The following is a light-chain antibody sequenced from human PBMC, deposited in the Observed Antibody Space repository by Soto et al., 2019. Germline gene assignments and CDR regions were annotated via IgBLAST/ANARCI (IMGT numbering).Light chain of an antibody. Sequence: EIVLTQSPATLSLSPGERATLSCRASQSVSNYLAWYQQKPGQAPRLLIYDASNRATRIPATFSGSGSGTDFTLTISSLEPEDFAVYYCQQRSNWPGTFGGGTKVEIK. CDR1: QSVSNY. CDR3: QQRSNWPGT. J-gene: IGKJ4*01. CDR2: DAS. V-gene: IGKV3-11*01.